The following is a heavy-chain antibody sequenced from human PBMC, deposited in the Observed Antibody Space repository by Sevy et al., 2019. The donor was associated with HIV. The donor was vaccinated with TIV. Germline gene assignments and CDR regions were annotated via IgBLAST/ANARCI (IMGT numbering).Heavy chain of an antibody. D-gene: IGHD3-3*01. CDR3: ARVDPYYEFGDV. J-gene: IGHJ6*02. CDR1: GYTLNDYG. Sequence: ASVKVSCKASGYTLNDYGISWVRQAPGQGLAWIGWVTTYKDSTNYAQNFQGRVTLTTDTSTNTAYMELRSLRFDDTAVYYCARVDPYYEFGDVWGQGTTVTVSS. V-gene: IGHV1-18*01. CDR2: VTTYKDST.